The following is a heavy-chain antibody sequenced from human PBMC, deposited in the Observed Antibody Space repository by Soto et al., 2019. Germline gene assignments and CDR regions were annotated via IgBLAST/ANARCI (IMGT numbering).Heavy chain of an antibody. D-gene: IGHD2-21*01. CDR1: GYTFTSYG. V-gene: IGHV1-18*01. Sequence: QVPLVQSGAEVKKPGASVKVSCKAFGYTFTSYGISWVRQAPGQGLEWMGWISGYNGNTNYAQKLQGRVTMTTDTSTSTGYMELRSLRSDDTAVYYCARVPLGGDYYYYGMDVWGQGTTVTVSS. J-gene: IGHJ6*02. CDR3: ARVPLGGDYYYYGMDV. CDR2: ISGYNGNT.